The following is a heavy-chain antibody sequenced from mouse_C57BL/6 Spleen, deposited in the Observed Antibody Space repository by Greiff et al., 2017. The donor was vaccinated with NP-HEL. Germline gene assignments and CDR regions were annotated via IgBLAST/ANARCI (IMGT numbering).Heavy chain of an antibody. Sequence: VQLQQSGAELVMPGASVKLSCKASGYTFTSYWMHWVKQRPGQGLEWIGEIDPADSYTNYNQKFKGKSTLTVDKSSSTAYLQLSSLTSEDSAVYYCARADGSGYISAYWGQGTLVTVAA. D-gene: IGHD1-1*01. J-gene: IGHJ3*01. CDR3: ARADGSGYISAY. CDR2: IDPADSYT. CDR1: GYTFTSYW. V-gene: IGHV1-69*01.